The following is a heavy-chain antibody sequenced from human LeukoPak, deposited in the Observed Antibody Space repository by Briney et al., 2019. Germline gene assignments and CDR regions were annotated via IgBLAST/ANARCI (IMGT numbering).Heavy chain of an antibody. Sequence: SETLSLTCTVSGGSISSGDYYWSWIRQPPGKGLEWIAYMYYSGSTYYNPSLKSRVTMSADTSKNQLSLKLSSVTAADTAVYYCARPYYYDSRIDPWGQGIMVTVAS. D-gene: IGHD3-22*01. J-gene: IGHJ5*02. V-gene: IGHV4-30-4*01. CDR3: ARPYYYDSRIDP. CDR2: MYYSGST. CDR1: GGSISSGDYY.